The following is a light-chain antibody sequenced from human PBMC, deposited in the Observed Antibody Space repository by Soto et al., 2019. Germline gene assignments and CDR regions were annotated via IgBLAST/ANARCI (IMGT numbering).Light chain of an antibody. V-gene: IGKV1-39*01. Sequence: DIQMTQSPSSLSASVGDRVTITCRASQSISSYLNWYQQKPGKAPKLLIYATSSLQSGVPSRFSGSGSGTDFTLTISSLQTEDFATYYCQQSYSTPRGFGPGTKVDIK. CDR1: QSISSY. CDR3: QQSYSTPRG. CDR2: ATS. J-gene: IGKJ3*01.